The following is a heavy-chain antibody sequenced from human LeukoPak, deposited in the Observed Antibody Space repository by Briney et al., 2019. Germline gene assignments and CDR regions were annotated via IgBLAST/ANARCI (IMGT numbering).Heavy chain of an antibody. Sequence: ASVTVSCKASGYTFTSYYMHWVRQAPGQGLEWMGLINPSGGSTSYAQKFQGRVTMTRDMSTSTDYMELSSLRSEDTAVYFCASAPRYSSSWPNNWFDPWGQGTLVTVSS. CDR1: GYTFTSYY. CDR3: ASAPRYSSSWPNNWFDP. D-gene: IGHD6-13*01. CDR2: INPSGGST. V-gene: IGHV1-46*01. J-gene: IGHJ5*02.